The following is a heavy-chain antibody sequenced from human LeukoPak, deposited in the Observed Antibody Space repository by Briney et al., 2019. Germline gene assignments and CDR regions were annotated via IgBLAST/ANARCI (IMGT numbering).Heavy chain of an antibody. D-gene: IGHD2/OR15-2a*01. CDR3: ARFSQYYDSPTHYLDY. J-gene: IGHJ4*02. CDR1: GGSINNCY. Sequence: SETLSLTCTVSGGSINNCYWSWVRQPPGAGLEWLAYTYYTGSTNYNPSLKTRLTISVDTSKNQFSLRLNSVTAADTAVYYCARFSQYYDSPTHYLDYWGQGILVTVSS. V-gene: IGHV4-59*08. CDR2: TYYTGST.